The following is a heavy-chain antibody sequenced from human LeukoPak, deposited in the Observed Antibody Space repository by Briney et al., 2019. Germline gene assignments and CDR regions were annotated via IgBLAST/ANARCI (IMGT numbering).Heavy chain of an antibody. Sequence: GASVKVSCKASGYTFTSNYIHWVRQAPGQGLEWMGMIYPRDGSTSYAQKFQGRVTMTRDTSTSTVYMELSSLRSEDTAVYYCARDMRSGGSPTYGMDVWGQGTTVTVSS. CDR3: ARDMRSGGSPTYGMDV. CDR1: GYTFTSNY. D-gene: IGHD2-15*01. CDR2: IYPRDGST. V-gene: IGHV1-46*01. J-gene: IGHJ6*02.